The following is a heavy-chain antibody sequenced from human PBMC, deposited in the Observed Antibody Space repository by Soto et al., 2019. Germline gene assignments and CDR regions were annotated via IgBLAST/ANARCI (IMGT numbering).Heavy chain of an antibody. CDR1: RFTFSSYG. Sequence: LRLSCAASRFTFSSYGMHWVRQAPGKGLEWVAVISYDGSNKYYADSVKGRFTISRDNSKNTLYLQMNSLRAEDTAVYYCAKIGYCSGGSCYIDAFDIWGQGTMVTVSS. D-gene: IGHD2-15*01. V-gene: IGHV3-30*18. CDR2: ISYDGSNK. CDR3: AKIGYCSGGSCYIDAFDI. J-gene: IGHJ3*02.